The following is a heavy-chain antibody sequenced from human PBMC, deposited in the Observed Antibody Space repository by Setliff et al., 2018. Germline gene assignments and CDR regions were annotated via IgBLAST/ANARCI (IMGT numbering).Heavy chain of an antibody. D-gene: IGHD6-6*01. CDR2: IYHAGST. V-gene: IGHV4-34*01. CDR3: ASIAARYYYGMDV. CDR1: GGSFSGYY. J-gene: IGHJ6*02. Sequence: SETLSLTCAIYGGSFSGYYWSWIRQPPGKGLEWIGYIYHAGSTYYNPSLKSRVTISVDTSKNQFSLKLSSVTAADTAVYYCASIAARYYYGMDVWGQGTTVTVSS.